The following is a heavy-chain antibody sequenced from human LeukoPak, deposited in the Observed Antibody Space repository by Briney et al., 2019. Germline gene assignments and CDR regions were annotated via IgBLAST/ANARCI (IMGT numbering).Heavy chain of an antibody. CDR3: ARGRVGIVVVPAAKGKLRWFDP. Sequence: LSETLSLTCAFYGGSFSGYYWSWIRQPPGKGLEWIGEINHSGRTNYNPSLKSRVTISVDTSKNQFSLKRSSVTAADTAVYYCARGRVGIVVVPAAKGKLRWFDPWGQGTLVTVSS. V-gene: IGHV4-34*01. J-gene: IGHJ5*02. CDR2: INHSGRT. CDR1: GGSFSGYY. D-gene: IGHD2-2*01.